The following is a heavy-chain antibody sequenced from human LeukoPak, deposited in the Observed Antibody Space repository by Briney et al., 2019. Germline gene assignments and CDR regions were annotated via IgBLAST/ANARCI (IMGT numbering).Heavy chain of an antibody. CDR1: GFTLSSNY. V-gene: IGHV3-53*01. Sequence: PGGSLRLSCAASGFTLSSNYMSWVRQAPGKGLEWVSVIYSGGSTYYADSVKGRFTISRDNSKNTLYLQMNSLRAEDTAVYYCASTEGGRHYYYGMDVWGQGTTVTVSS. J-gene: IGHJ6*02. CDR2: IYSGGST. D-gene: IGHD1-14*01. CDR3: ASTEGGRHYYYGMDV.